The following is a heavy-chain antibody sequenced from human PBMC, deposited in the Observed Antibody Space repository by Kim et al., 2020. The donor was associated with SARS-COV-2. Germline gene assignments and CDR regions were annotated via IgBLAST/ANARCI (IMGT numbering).Heavy chain of an antibody. J-gene: IGHJ3*02. V-gene: IGHV4-31*03. CDR2: IYYSGST. CDR3: ARVDYDRVGGVAFDI. Sequence: SETLSLTCTVSGGSISSGGYYWSWIRQHPGKGLEWIGYIYYSGSTYYNPSLKSRVTISVDTSKNQFSLKLSSVTAADTAVYYCARVDYDRVGGVAFDIWGQGTMVTVSS. D-gene: IGHD3-22*01. CDR1: GGSISSGGYY.